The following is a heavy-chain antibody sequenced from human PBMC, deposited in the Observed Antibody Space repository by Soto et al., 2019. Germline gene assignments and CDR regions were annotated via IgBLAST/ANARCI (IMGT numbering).Heavy chain of an antibody. J-gene: IGHJ6*02. CDR1: GYTFTSYG. CDR2: ISAYNGNT. Sequence: QVQLVQSGAEVKKPGASVKVSCKASGYTFTSYGISWVRQAPGQGLEWMGWISAYNGNTNYAQKLQGRVTMTTDTSTSTAYMELRCLRSDDTAVYYCARGRGDYDILTGSNYDGMDVWGQGTTVTVSS. D-gene: IGHD3-9*01. CDR3: ARGRGDYDILTGSNYDGMDV. V-gene: IGHV1-18*01.